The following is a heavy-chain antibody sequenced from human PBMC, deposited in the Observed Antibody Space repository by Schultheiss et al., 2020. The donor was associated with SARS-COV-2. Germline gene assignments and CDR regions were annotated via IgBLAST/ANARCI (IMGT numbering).Heavy chain of an antibody. CDR1: GSSISGYF. Sequence: SETLSLTCTVSGSSISGYFWTWIRQPPGKGLEQMGNIYYTGITKYSPSLKSRVTISVDTSKKQFSLRLNSVTAADTAVYYCARATRVESLFSVRGGSFDFWGRGALVTVSS. V-gene: IGHV4-59*01. D-gene: IGHD5-24*01. CDR3: ARATRVESLFSVRGGSFDF. CDR2: IYYTGIT. J-gene: IGHJ4*02.